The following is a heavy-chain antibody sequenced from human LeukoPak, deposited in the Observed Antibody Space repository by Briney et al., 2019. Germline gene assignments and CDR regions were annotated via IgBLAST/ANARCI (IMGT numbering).Heavy chain of an antibody. V-gene: IGHV4-59*01. CDR2: IYYSGST. CDR3: ARGSGWYYY. D-gene: IGHD6-19*01. CDR1: GGSISSYY. Sequence: SETLSLTCTVSGGSISSYYWSWIRQPPGKGLEWIGYIYYSGSTNYNPSLKSRVTISVDTSNNQVSLKLNSVTAADTAVYYCARGSGWYYYWGQGTLVTVSS. J-gene: IGHJ4*02.